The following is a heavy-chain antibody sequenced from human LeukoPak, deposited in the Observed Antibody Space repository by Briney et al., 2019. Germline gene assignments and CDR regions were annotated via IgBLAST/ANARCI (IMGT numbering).Heavy chain of an antibody. CDR1: GYTFTSYG. CDR2: ISGSNGNT. V-gene: IGHV1-18*01. J-gene: IGHJ4*02. Sequence: GPSVKVFCKASGYTFTSYGISWVRQAPGQGLEWMGWISGSNGNTNYAQKLQGRVTITTDTSTSTAYMELRSLTSDDTAVYYCARVGLDATPFDFWGQGTLVSVSS. D-gene: IGHD3/OR15-3a*01. CDR3: ARVGLDATPFDF.